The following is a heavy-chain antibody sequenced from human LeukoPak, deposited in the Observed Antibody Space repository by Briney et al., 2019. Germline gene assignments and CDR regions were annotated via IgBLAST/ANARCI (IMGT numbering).Heavy chain of an antibody. CDR1: GFTFSSYG. CDR2: IWYDGSNK. V-gene: IGHV3-33*01. Sequence: RSLRLSCAASGFTFSSYGMHWVRQAPGKGLEWVAVIWYDGSNKYYADSVKGRFTISRDNSKNTLYLQMNSLRAEDTAVYYCARGGYYLYGMDVWGQGTTVTVSS. D-gene: IGHD3-10*01. CDR3: ARGGYYLYGMDV. J-gene: IGHJ6*02.